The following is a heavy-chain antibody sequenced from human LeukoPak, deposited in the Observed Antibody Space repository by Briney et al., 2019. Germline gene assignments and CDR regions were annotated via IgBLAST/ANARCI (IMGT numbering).Heavy chain of an antibody. CDR2: IPTDETT. D-gene: IGHD1/OR15-1a*01. CDR3: AKDWFATTDY. J-gene: IGHJ4*02. CDR1: GFPLSVAW. V-gene: IGHV3-74*01. Sequence: PGGSLRLSCAASGFPLSVAWMHWFRQAPGQGLMWVSRIPTDETTTYADSVRGRFSISRDNAKNTVYLQMNSLRVEDTAVYYCAKDWFATTDYWGQGILVTVSS.